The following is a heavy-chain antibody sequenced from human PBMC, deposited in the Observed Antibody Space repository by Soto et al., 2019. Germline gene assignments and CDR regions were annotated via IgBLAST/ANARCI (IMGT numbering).Heavy chain of an antibody. V-gene: IGHV3-66*01. CDR3: ERVSGSSTSCYGIDY. D-gene: IGHD2-2*01. J-gene: IGHJ4*02. CDR1: GLTVSANF. CDR2: VYSGGIT. Sequence: GGSLRLSCAVSGLTVSANFMSWVRQAPGKGLEWVSVVYSGGITNYANSVKGRFTLSRDNSKNTLYLQLNSLRAEDTAVYYCERVSGSSTSCYGIDYWGQGTPVTVSS.